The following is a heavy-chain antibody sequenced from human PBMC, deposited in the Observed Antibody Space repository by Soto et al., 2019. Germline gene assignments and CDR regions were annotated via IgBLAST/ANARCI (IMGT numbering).Heavy chain of an antibody. CDR1: GFTFSGSA. CDR3: TRQVLLWFGDQSDAFDI. CDR2: IRSKANSYAT. V-gene: IGHV3-73*01. J-gene: IGHJ3*02. D-gene: IGHD3-10*01. Sequence: EVQLVESGGGLVQPGGSLKLSCAASGFTFSGSAMHWVRQASGQGLEWVGRIRSKANSYATAYAASVKGRFTISRDDSKNTAYLQMNSLKTEDTAVYYCTRQVLLWFGDQSDAFDIWGQGTMVTVSS.